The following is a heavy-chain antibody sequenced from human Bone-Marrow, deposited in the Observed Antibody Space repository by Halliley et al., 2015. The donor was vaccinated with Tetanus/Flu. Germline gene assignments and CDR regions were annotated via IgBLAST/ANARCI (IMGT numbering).Heavy chain of an antibody. J-gene: IGHJ4*02. D-gene: IGHD2-8*01. V-gene: IGHV3-30*18. Sequence: LISHDGTNKHYADSVRGRLTISRDNSKNTVFLQMNSLRGEDTAVYYCAKDHWTATGSNNVLPNGWGQGTLVTVSS. CDR2: ISHDGTNK. CDR3: AKDHWTATGSNNVLPNG.